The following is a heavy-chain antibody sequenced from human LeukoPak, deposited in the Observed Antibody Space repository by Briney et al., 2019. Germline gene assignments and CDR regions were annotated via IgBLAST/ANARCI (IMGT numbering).Heavy chain of an antibody. CDR2: IYYRGST. CDR3: ARHRFSGYSHGLFDY. CDR1: GGSISSSSYY. Sequence: SETLSLTCTVSGGSISSSSYYWGWIRQPPGKGLEWIGSIYYRGSTYYNPSLKSRVTISVDTSKNQFSLKLSSVTAADTAVYYCARHRFSGYSHGLFDYWGQGTLVTVSS. V-gene: IGHV4-39*01. D-gene: IGHD5-18*01. J-gene: IGHJ4*02.